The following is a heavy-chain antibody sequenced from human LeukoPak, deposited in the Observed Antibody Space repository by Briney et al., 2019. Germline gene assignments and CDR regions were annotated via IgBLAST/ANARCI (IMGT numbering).Heavy chain of an antibody. CDR3: ARVVTTTWNSYTGWFDP. V-gene: IGHV1-2*02. D-gene: IGHD4-11*01. J-gene: IGHJ5*02. Sequence: GASVKVSCKASGYTFTGQYIHWVRQAPGQGLEWMGWSNPNIGGTNYAQKFQGRVTMTRDTSTTTTYMELSRLRSDDTAVYYCARVVTTTWNSYTGWFDPWGQGTLVTVSS. CDR1: GYTFTGQY. CDR2: SNPNIGGT.